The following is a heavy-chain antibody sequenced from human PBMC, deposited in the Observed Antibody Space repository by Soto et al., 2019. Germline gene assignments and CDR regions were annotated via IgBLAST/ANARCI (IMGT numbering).Heavy chain of an antibody. V-gene: IGHV1-46*03. CDR1: GYTFTSYY. CDR3: ASHHPTRIAVAGVYYYYGMDV. D-gene: IGHD6-19*01. Sequence: VASVKVSCKASGYTFTSYYMHWVRQAPGQGLEWMGIINPSGGSTSYAQKFQGRVTMTRDTSTSTVYMELSSLRSEDTAVYYCASHHPTRIAVAGVYYYYGMDVWGQGTTVTVPS. CDR2: INPSGGST. J-gene: IGHJ6*02.